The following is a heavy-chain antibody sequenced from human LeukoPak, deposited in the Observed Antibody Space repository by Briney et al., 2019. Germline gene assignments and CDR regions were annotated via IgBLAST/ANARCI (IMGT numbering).Heavy chain of an antibody. CDR3: ARDRSYGSFDY. CDR1: GYTFTSYA. D-gene: IGHD5-18*01. CDR2: INAGNGNT. Sequence: ASVKVSCKASGYTFTSYAMHWVRQAPGQRFEWMGWINAGNGNTKYSQKFQGRVTITRDTSASTAYMELSSLRSEDTAVYYCARDRSYGSFDYWGQGTLVTVSS. V-gene: IGHV1-3*01. J-gene: IGHJ4*02.